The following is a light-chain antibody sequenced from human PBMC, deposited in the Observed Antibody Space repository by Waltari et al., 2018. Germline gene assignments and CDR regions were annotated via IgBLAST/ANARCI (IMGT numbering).Light chain of an antibody. J-gene: IGLJ1*01. Sequence: QSALTQPASVSGSPGQSVTISCPGSSSDVGSYNLVSWYQQYPGKAPKLILYEGSKRPSGGSSRFSGSRSGNTASLTISGLQTEDEADYHCCSYAGRNIYVFGTGTKVTVL. V-gene: IGLV2-23*01. CDR2: EGS. CDR3: CSYAGRNIYV. CDR1: SSDVGSYNL.